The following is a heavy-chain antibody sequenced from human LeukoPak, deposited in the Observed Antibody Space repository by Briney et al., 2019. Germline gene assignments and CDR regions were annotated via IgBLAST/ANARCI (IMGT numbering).Heavy chain of an antibody. V-gene: IGHV3-11*01. CDR1: GFTFSDYF. Sequence: GGSLRLSCAASGFTFSDYFMSWVRQAPGKGLEGVSYISGSGGNINYADSVKGRFTISRDNAENSLYLQMNSLRAEDTAVYYCARVGRGYSIDYWGQGTQVTVSS. J-gene: IGHJ4*02. CDR2: ISGSGGNI. D-gene: IGHD3-22*01. CDR3: ARVGRGYSIDY.